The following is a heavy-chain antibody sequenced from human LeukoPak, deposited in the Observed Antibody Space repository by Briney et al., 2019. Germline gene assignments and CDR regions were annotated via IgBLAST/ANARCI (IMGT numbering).Heavy chain of an antibody. J-gene: IGHJ6*03. Sequence: GGSLRLSCTVSGFTVGDYAMSWVRQAPGKGLEWVGFIRSKAYGGTAEYAASVKGRFTISRDDSKSIAYLQMSSLKTEDTAVYYCALASSSYYYYYMDVWGKGTTVTVSS. CDR1: GFTVGDYA. V-gene: IGHV3-49*04. CDR2: IRSKAYGGTA. CDR3: ALASSSYYYYYMDV. D-gene: IGHD6-6*01.